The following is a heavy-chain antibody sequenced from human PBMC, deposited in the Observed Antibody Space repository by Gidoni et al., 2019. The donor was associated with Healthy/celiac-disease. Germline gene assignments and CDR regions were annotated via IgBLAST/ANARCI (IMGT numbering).Heavy chain of an antibody. Sequence: QVQLVESGGGVVQPGRSLRLSCAASGFTFSSYGMHWVRQAPGKGLEWVAVIWYDGSNKYYADSVKGRFTISRDNSKNTLYLQMNSLRAEDTAVYYCAREYGSGSWGYWGQGTLVTVSS. D-gene: IGHD3-10*01. CDR3: AREYGSGSWGY. J-gene: IGHJ4*02. V-gene: IGHV3-33*01. CDR1: GFTFSSYG. CDR2: IWYDGSNK.